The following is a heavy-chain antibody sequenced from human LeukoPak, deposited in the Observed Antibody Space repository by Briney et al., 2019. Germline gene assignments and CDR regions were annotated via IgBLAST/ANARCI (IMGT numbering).Heavy chain of an antibody. D-gene: IGHD6-25*01. J-gene: IGHJ4*02. Sequence: GGSLRLSCAASGFTFSSYEMNWVRQAPGKGLEWVSYITGTGSRIYYADSVKGRFTISRDHAKNSLYLQMNSLRAEDTAVYYCARDSAFDYWGQGTLVTVSS. V-gene: IGHV3-48*03. CDR2: ITGTGSRI. CDR3: ARDSAFDY. CDR1: GFTFSSYE.